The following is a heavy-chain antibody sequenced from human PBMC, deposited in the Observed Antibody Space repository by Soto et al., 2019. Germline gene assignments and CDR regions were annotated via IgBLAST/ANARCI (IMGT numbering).Heavy chain of an antibody. V-gene: IGHV1-58*02. CDR2: IVVASGRT. CDR1: GFDFGSFG. Sequence: SVKVSCKASGFDFGSFGIQFLRQTRGRGLEWIGWIVVASGRTNYARQFQGRVAFSRDMSSTTAYMDLYDLKSDDTAVYFCSAAHPHTATGWPVWGQGTTVTVSS. CDR3: SAAHPHTATGWPV. J-gene: IGHJ6*02.